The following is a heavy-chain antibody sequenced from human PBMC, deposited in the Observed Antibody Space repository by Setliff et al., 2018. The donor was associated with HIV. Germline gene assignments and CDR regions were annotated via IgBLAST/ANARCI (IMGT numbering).Heavy chain of an antibody. CDR3: ARVTQSLSLGV. D-gene: IGHD3-10*01. J-gene: IGHJ4*02. CDR2: INAGNGNT. CDR1: GYTFTTYA. Sequence: ASVKVSCKASGYTFTTYAIHWVRQAPGQRLEFMGWINAGNGNTKYSQRFQGRVTITIDTSASTAYMELSSLRSEDTAVYYCARVTQSLSLGVWGQGTLVTVSS. V-gene: IGHV1-3*01.